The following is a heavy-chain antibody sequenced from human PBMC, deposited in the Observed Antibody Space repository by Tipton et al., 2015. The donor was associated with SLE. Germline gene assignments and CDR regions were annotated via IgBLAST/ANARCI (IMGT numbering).Heavy chain of an antibody. CDR3: ARRRGAYDFWSGYYGMDV. V-gene: IGHV5-51*03. Sequence: QLVQSGAEVKKSGESLKISCKGSGYSFTNNWIGWVRQMPGKGLEWMGIIYLGDSDTRYSPSFQGQVTISADKSISTAYLQWSSLKASDTAMYYCARRRGAYDFWSGYYGMDVWGQGTTVTVSS. J-gene: IGHJ6*02. CDR2: IYLGDSDT. D-gene: IGHD3-3*01. CDR1: GYSFTNNW.